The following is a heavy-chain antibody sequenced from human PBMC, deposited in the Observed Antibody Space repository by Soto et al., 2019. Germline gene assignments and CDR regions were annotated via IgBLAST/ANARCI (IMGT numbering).Heavy chain of an antibody. CDR2: IFLGDPDT. Sequence: GESLKISCKVSGSTLTTYWIGWVRQMPGKGLECMGIIFLGDPDTRYSPSFRGQVTISADKSINTAYLQWSGLKASDTAIYYCAKTVQGTYPARYFDFWGQGTRVTVSS. CDR1: GSTLTTYW. J-gene: IGHJ4*02. V-gene: IGHV5-51*01. CDR3: AKTVQGTYPARYFDF. D-gene: IGHD3-16*02.